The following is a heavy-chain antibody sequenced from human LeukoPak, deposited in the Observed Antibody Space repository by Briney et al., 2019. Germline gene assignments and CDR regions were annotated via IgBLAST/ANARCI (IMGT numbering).Heavy chain of an antibody. J-gene: IGHJ4*02. V-gene: IGHV3-7*01. CDR1: GFTFSSYW. CDR3: ARDHDYDWGSYRSSH. CDR2: IKQDGSEK. D-gene: IGHD3-16*02. Sequence: GGSLRLSCAASGFTFSSYWMSWVRQAPGKGLEWVANIKQDGSEKYYVDSVKGRFTISRANAKNSLYLQMNRLRAEDTAVYDCARDHDYDWGSYRSSHWGQGTMVTVSS.